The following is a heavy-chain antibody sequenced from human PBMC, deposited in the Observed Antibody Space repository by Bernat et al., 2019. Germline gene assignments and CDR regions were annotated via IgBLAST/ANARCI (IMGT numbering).Heavy chain of an antibody. CDR2: IYPGDSDT. D-gene: IGHD6-19*01. CDR3: AIGGLYSSGWYGWFDP. CDR1: GYSFTSYW. J-gene: IGHJ5*02. V-gene: IGHV5-51*01. Sequence: EVQLVQSGAEVKKPGESLKISCKGSGYSFTSYWIGWVRQMPGKGLEWMGIIYPGDSDTRYSPSFQGQVTISADKSISTAYLQWGSLKASDTAMYYWAIGGLYSSGWYGWFDPGGQGTLVTVSA.